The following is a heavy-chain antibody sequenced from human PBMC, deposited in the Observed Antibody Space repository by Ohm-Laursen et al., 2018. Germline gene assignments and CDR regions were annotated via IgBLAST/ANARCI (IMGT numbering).Heavy chain of an antibody. J-gene: IGHJ6*02. V-gene: IGHV4-59*07. D-gene: IGHD3-3*01. CDR2: IHYTGHT. CDR1: GGTISGYY. Sequence: SDTLSLTCTVSGGTISGYYWSWIRQSPAKGLGWIGFIHYTGHTDYNPSLKSRVTISVDRPKNQFSLKLSSVTAADTAVYYCAGTYYDFWSGYPQLYYGMDVWGQGTTVTVSS. CDR3: AGTYYDFWSGYPQLYYGMDV.